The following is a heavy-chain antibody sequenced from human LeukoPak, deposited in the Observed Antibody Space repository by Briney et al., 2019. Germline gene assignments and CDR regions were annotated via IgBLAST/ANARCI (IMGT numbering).Heavy chain of an antibody. CDR2: ISESGGRT. D-gene: IGHD3-10*01. J-gene: IGHJ3*01. V-gene: IGHV3-23*01. CDR3: ARDRHRGAFDV. Sequence: PGGSLRLSCAASGFTFSTYAMSWVRQAPGMGPQWVSGISESGGRTYYEDSVKGLFTISRNNAKNTLYLHITSLTVDDTAIYYCARDRHRGAFDVWGRGTMVTVS. CDR1: GFTFSTYA.